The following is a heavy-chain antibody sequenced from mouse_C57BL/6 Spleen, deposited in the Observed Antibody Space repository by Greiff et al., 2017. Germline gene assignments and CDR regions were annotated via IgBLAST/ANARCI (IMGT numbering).Heavy chain of an antibody. J-gene: IGHJ2*01. D-gene: IGHD1-1*01. CDR2: IYPRSGNT. V-gene: IGHV1-81*01. CDR3: ARDLLLRLGDFDY. CDR1: GYTFTSYG. Sequence: VQGVESGAELARPGASVKLSCKASGYTFTSYGISWVKQRTGQGLEWIGEIYPRSGNTYYNEKFKGNATLTADKSSSTAYMELRSLTSEDSAVYFCARDLLLRLGDFDYWGQGTTLTVSS.